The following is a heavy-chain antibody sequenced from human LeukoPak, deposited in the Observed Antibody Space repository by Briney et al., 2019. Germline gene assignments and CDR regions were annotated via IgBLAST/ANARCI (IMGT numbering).Heavy chain of an antibody. D-gene: IGHD3-10*02. CDR2: ISSSGSTI. CDR3: AELGITMIGGV. J-gene: IGHJ6*04. CDR1: GFTFDDYA. V-gene: IGHV3-48*03. Sequence: GGSLRLSCAVSGFTFDDYAMHWVRQVPGKGLEWVSYISSSGSTIYYADSVKGRFTISRDNAKNSLYLQMNSLRAEDTAVYYCAELGITMIGGVWGKGTTVTISS.